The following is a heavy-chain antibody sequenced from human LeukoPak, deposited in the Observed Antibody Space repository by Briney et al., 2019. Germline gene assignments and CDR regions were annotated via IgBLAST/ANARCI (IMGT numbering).Heavy chain of an antibody. V-gene: IGHV4-59*01. J-gene: IGHJ5*02. CDR2: IYYSGST. Sequence: SETLSLTCTVSGGSISSYYWSWLRQPPGKGLEWIGYIYYSGSTNYNPSLKSRVTISVDTSKNQFSLKLSSVTAADTAVYYCAREPLGDGYNPSWGQGTLVTVSS. CDR3: AREPLGDGYNPS. D-gene: IGHD5-24*01. CDR1: GGSISSYY.